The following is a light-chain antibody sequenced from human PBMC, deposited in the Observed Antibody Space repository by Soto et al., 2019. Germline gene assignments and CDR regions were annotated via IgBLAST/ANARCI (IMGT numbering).Light chain of an antibody. CDR2: DNN. Sequence: QSLLTQPPSVSAAPGQKVTISCSGSSSNIGNNYVSWYQQLPGTAPKLLIYDNNKRPSGIPDRFSGSKSGTSATLGITGLQTGDEADYYCGTWDSSLSAGRDVFGTGTKVTVL. J-gene: IGLJ1*01. V-gene: IGLV1-51*01. CDR1: SSNIGNNY. CDR3: GTWDSSLSAGRDV.